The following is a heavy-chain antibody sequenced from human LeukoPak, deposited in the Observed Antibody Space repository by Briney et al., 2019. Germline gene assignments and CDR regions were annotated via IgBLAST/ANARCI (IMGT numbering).Heavy chain of an antibody. CDR2: IYTSGST. V-gene: IGHV4-61*02. CDR3: AKGGGFDWLNYYYMDV. CDR1: GGSISSGNYY. Sequence: SETLSLTCTVSGGSISSGNYYWSWIRQPAGKGLEWIGRIYTSGSTNYNPSLKSRVTISVDTSKNQFSLKLSSVTAADTAVYYCAKGGGFDWLNYYYMDVWGKGTTVIISS. D-gene: IGHD3-9*01. J-gene: IGHJ6*03.